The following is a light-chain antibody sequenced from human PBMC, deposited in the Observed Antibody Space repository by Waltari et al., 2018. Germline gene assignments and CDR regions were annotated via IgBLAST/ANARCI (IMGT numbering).Light chain of an antibody. J-gene: IGLJ2*01. CDR3: QTWDSGIVV. CDR2: VNTDGSH. CDR1: SGHSDYG. Sequence: QLVVTQTPSASASLGPSVKLTCTLSSGHSDYGFAWHQQQPEKGPRYLMTVNTDGSHNKGDGIPGRFSGSSSGAERYLIISSLQSEDEADYYCQTWDSGIVVFGGGTKLTVL. V-gene: IGLV4-69*02.